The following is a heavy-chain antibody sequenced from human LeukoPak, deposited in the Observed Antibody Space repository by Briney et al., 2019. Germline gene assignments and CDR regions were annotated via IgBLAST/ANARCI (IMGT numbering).Heavy chain of an antibody. CDR2: ISYDGSNK. D-gene: IGHD3-3*01. V-gene: IGHV3-30-3*01. CDR3: ARATIFGVVNQADAFDI. CDR1: GFTFSSYA. J-gene: IGHJ3*02. Sequence: GGSLRLSCAASGFTFSSYAMHWVRQAPGKGLEWVAVISYDGSNKYYADSVKGRFTISRDNSKNTLYLQMNSLRAEDTAVYYCARATIFGVVNQADAFDIWGQGTMVTVSS.